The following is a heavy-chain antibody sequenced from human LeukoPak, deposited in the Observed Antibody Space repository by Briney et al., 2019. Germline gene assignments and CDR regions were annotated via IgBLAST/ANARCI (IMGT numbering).Heavy chain of an antibody. J-gene: IGHJ5*02. Sequence: PGESLRLSCAASGFTFSSYAMSWVRQAPGKGLEWVSPISGSGGSTYYADSVKGRFTISRDNSKNTLYLQMNSLSAEATAVYYCAKDNPITITAWFDPWGQGTLVTVSS. CDR3: AKDNPITITAWFDP. D-gene: IGHD3-9*01. CDR2: ISGSGGST. V-gene: IGHV3-23*01. CDR1: GFTFSSYA.